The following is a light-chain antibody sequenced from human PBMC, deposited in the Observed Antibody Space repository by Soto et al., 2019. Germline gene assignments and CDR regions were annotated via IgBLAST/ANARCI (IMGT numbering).Light chain of an antibody. J-gene: IGKJ2*01. CDR3: VQHSDYPFT. V-gene: IGKV1-17*01. CDR1: QGIRDA. CDR2: SAS. Sequence: DIQMTQSPSSLSASVGDRVTITCRASQGIRDALGWYQQKPGKVPKRLIYSASSLQNGVPSRFSGSGSETVFTLTISSLQPEDFATYFCVQHSDYPFTFGQGNRLEI.